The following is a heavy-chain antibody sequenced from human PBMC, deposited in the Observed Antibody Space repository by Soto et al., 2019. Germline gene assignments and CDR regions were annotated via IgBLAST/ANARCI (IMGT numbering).Heavy chain of an antibody. V-gene: IGHV3-23*01. D-gene: IGHD2-15*01. CDR3: AKHRDCSASSCPTDHWFDP. CDR2: VTGSGTT. Sequence: GGSLRLSCAASGFTFNTYAMSWVRLAPGKGLEWVSTVTGSGTTFYGDSVEGRFTISRDNSKNTLHLQMNSLRAEDTAIYYCAKHRDCSASSCPTDHWFDPWGQGTLVTVSS. CDR1: GFTFNTYA. J-gene: IGHJ5*02.